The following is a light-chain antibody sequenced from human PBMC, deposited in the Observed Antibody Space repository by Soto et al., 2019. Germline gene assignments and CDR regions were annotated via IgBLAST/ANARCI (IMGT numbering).Light chain of an antibody. CDR3: SAWDASLNGYV. Sequence: SLLSQPPSTSATPGQRVTISCSGSSSNIRSKTVNWYQQLPGTAPKLLIYSNYQRPSGVPDRFSGSKSGTSASLAISGLQSEDEADYYCSAWDASLNGYVFGAGTKVTV. CDR2: SNY. V-gene: IGLV1-44*01. CDR1: SSNIRSKT. J-gene: IGLJ1*01.